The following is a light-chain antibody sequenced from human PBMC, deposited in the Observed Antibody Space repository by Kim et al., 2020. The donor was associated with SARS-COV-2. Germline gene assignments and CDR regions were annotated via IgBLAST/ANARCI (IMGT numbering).Light chain of an antibody. J-gene: IGKJ4*01. CDR1: QSISNK. CDR3: QQYKDWPRT. Sequence: VSPGERATLSCRASQSISNKLAWLQQRPGQAPRLLIYATSTRATGIPVRFSGSGSGTEFTLTISSLQSEDFAVYYCQQYKDWPRTFGGGTKVDIK. CDR2: ATS. V-gene: IGKV3-15*01.